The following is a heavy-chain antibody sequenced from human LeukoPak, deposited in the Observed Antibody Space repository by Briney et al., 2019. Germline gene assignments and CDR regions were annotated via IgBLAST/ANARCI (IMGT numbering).Heavy chain of an antibody. D-gene: IGHD2-8*01. CDR1: GFIVSSNY. CDR2: ISESGVST. Sequence: GGSLRLTCAASGFIVSSNYMTWVRQAPGKGLEWVSGISESGVSTYYADSVKGRFSISRDNSKNTVYMQMSSLRPDDTAIYYCARGRMAPDFWGQGTLVTVSS. J-gene: IGHJ4*02. V-gene: IGHV3-23*01. CDR3: ARGRMAPDF.